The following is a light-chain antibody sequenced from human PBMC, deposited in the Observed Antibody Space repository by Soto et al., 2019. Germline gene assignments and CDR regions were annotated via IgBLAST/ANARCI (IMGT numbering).Light chain of an antibody. CDR2: EVS. J-gene: IGLJ2*01. CDR1: SSDVGSYNL. V-gene: IGLV2-23*02. Sequence: QSALTQPASVSGSPGQSITISCTGTSSDVGSYNLVSWYQQHPGKAPKLMIYEVSKRPSGVDNRFSGSKSGNMASLTSSGLQVEDEADYYCCSYAGSSTFVVFGGGTKLTVL. CDR3: CSYAGSSTFVV.